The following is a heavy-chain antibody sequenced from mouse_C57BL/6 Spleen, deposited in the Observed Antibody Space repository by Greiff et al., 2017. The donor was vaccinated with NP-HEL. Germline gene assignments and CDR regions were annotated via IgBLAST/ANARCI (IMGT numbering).Heavy chain of an antibody. CDR2: ISSGSSTI. CDR3: ARLRYYFCMDY. V-gene: IGHV5-17*01. D-gene: IGHD2-12*01. CDR1: GFTFSDYG. J-gene: IGHJ4*01. Sequence: EVQLVESGGGLVKPGGSLKLSCAASGFTFSDYGMHWVRQAPEKGLEWVAYISSGSSTIYYADTVKGRFTISRDNAKNTLFLQMTSLRSEDTAMYYCARLRYYFCMDYWGQGTSVTVSS.